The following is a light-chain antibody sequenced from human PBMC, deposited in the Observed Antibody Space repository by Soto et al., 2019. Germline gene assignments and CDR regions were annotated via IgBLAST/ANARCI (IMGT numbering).Light chain of an antibody. Sequence: QAVVTQPPSVSGAPGQRVTISCIGSISNVGAGYDVHWYQQLPGAAPKLLISGNNNRPSGVPDRFSGSKSGTSASLAIAGLQAEDEADYYCQSYDSSLSAVVFGGGTKVTAL. CDR3: QSYDSSLSAVV. V-gene: IGLV1-40*01. J-gene: IGLJ3*02. CDR1: ISNVGAGYD. CDR2: GNN.